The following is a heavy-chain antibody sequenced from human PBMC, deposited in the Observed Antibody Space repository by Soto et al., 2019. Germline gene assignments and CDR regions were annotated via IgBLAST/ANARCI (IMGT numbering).Heavy chain of an antibody. CDR1: GDSVSSNSAA. CDR2: TYYRSKWYN. J-gene: IGHJ3*02. D-gene: IGHD1-26*01. CDR3: ARDRADVVGATNAFDI. V-gene: IGHV6-1*01. Sequence: SQTLSLTCAISGDSVSSNSAAWNWIRQSPLRGLEWLGRTYYRSKWYNDYAVSVKSRITINPDTSKNQFSLQLNSVTPEDTAVYYCARDRADVVGATNAFDIWGQGTMVTVSS.